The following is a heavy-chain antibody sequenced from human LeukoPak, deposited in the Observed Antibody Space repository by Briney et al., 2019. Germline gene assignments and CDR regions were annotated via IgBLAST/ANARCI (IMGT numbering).Heavy chain of an antibody. D-gene: IGHD6-19*01. CDR1: GFTFSSYA. Sequence: PGGSLRLSCAASGFTFSSYAMSWVRQAPGKGLEWVSAISGSGGSTYYADSVKGRFTISRDNSKNTLYLQMNSLRAEDTAVYYCAKGSGVAGYSSVSNYWGQGTLVTVSS. CDR3: AKGSGVAGYSSVSNY. V-gene: IGHV3-23*01. CDR2: ISGSGGST. J-gene: IGHJ4*02.